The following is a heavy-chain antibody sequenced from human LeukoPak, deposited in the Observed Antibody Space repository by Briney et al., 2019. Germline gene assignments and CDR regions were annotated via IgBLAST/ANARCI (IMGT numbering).Heavy chain of an antibody. Sequence: GGSLRLSCAASRFTVSSNFMSWVRQAPGKGLEWVSYISSSGSTIYYADSVKGRFTISRDNAKNSLYLQMNSLRAEDTAVYYCARDQVVRGVNYWGQGTLVTVSS. D-gene: IGHD3-10*01. CDR1: RFTVSSNF. CDR3: ARDQVVRGVNY. V-gene: IGHV3-48*04. J-gene: IGHJ4*02. CDR2: ISSSGSTI.